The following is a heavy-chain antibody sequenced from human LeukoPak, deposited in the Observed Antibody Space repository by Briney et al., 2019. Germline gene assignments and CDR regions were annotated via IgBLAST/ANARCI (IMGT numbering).Heavy chain of an antibody. CDR2: TLYDGTMA. D-gene: IGHD3-3*01. V-gene: IGHV3-30*14. CDR3: ARGRDFWSGYSTNWFDP. CDR1: GFISSDYS. J-gene: IGHJ5*02. Sequence: GGSLRLSCAASGFISSDYSLHWVRQAPGKGLEWVAVTLYDGTMAYYADSVKGRFTISRDNSKNTLYLQMGSLRAEDMAVYYCARGRDFWSGYSTNWFDPWGQGTLVTVSS.